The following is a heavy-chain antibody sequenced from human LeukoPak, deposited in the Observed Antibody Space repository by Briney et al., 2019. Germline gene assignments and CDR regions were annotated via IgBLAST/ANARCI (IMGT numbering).Heavy chain of an antibody. Sequence: GGSLTLSCAPSGHTLRNYCMHWVRQAPGKGLVWVSRNNSDGSSTTYADSVKGRFTMSRDNAKNTLYLQMNSLRADDPAVYYCARGGFGILVVSAIDYWGQGTLVTVSS. CDR1: GHTLRNYC. CDR3: ARGGFGILVVSAIDY. CDR2: NNSDGSST. J-gene: IGHJ4*02. D-gene: IGHD2-21*01. V-gene: IGHV3-74*01.